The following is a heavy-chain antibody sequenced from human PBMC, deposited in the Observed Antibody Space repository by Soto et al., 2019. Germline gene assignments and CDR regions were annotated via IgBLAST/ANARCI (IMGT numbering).Heavy chain of an antibody. D-gene: IGHD3-9*01. V-gene: IGHV3-11*01. J-gene: IGHJ3*02. CDR2: ISSSGSTI. CDR3: ARDALVLRYFDWLLLKYAFDT. Sequence: GGSQRLSWRAAGCNCIDYDGSWIRKTPGKGPEWVSYISSSGSTIYYADSVKGRFTISRDNAKNSLYLQMNSLRAEDTAVYYCARDALVLRYFDWLLLKYAFDTWGQGTMVTVSS. CDR1: GCNCIDYD.